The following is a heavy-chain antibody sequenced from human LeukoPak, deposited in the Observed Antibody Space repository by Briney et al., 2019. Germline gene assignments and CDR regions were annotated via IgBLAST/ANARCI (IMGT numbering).Heavy chain of an antibody. V-gene: IGHV4-34*01. CDR1: GGSFSGYY. J-gene: IGHJ4*02. Sequence: SETLSPTCAVYGGSFSGYYWSWIRQPPGKGLEWIGEINHSGGTNYNPSLKSRVTISVDTSKNQFSLKLSSVTAADTAVYYCARGSSRYYYDSSGHSYWGQGTLVTVSS. CDR3: ARGSSRYYYDSSGHSY. CDR2: INHSGGT. D-gene: IGHD3-22*01.